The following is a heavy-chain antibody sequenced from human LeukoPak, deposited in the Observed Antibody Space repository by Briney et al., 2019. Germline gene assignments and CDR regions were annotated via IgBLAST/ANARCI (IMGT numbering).Heavy chain of an antibody. Sequence: GGSLRLSCAASGFIFSTYSMNWVRQAPGKGLEWVSYISSNSVTKFYADSVKGRFIISRDNAKDSLYLQMNSLRVEDTAVYYCLRGDRRDYWGQGTLVTVSS. CDR3: LRGDRRDY. CDR2: ISSNSVTK. J-gene: IGHJ4*02. V-gene: IGHV3-48*04. CDR1: GFIFSTYS.